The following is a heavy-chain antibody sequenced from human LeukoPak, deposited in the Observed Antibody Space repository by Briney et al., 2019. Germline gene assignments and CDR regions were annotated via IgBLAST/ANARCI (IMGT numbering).Heavy chain of an antibody. Sequence: PGGSLRLSCAASGFTFSNAWMSWVRQAPGKGLEWVGRIKSKTDGGTTVYAAPVKGRFTISRDDSKNTLYLQMNSLKTEDTAVYYCTTPWDSSTLAAFDIWGQGTMVTVSS. J-gene: IGHJ3*02. V-gene: IGHV3-15*01. CDR3: TTPWDSSTLAAFDI. D-gene: IGHD2-2*01. CDR2: IKSKTDGGTT. CDR1: GFTFSNAW.